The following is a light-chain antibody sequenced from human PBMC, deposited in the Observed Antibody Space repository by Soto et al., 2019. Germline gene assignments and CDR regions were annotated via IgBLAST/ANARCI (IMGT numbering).Light chain of an antibody. V-gene: IGKV3-20*01. CDR3: QHYGTTPWT. CDR2: GAS. J-gene: IGKJ1*01. CDR1: QSVCSRC. Sequence: ETVLTQSPGTLSLCPGERVTLSCRASQSVCSRCLAWYQQKPGQSPSLLIYGASSRATGIPDRFSGSGSGTDFTLTISRLEPEDFAVYYCQHYGTTPWTFGQGTKVGIK.